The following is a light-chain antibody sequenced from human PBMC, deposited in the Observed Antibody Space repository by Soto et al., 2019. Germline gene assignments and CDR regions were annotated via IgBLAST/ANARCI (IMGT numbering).Light chain of an antibody. CDR3: QQYNNWPWYT. CDR1: QSLDGN. V-gene: IGKV3-15*01. Sequence: EIVMTQSPATLSVSPGQRATLSCRASQSLDGNLAWYQQKPGQAPRLLIYATSTRATGVPARFSGSGSGTEFTLTITSLQPDYFAVYYCQQYNNWPWYTFGQGTKLEIK. CDR2: ATS. J-gene: IGKJ2*01.